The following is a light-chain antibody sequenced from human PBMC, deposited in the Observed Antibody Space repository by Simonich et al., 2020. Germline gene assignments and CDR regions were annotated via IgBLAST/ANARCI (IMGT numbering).Light chain of an antibody. CDR1: QSVLYSSNNKNY. CDR2: WAY. Sequence: DIVMTKSPDSLAVSLGERATINCKSSQSVLYSSNNKNYLAWYQQKPGQPPKLLIYWAYPRESGVPDRVSGSGSGTDFTLTISSLQAEDVAVYYCQQYYSTPPWTFGQGTKVEIK. CDR3: QQYYSTPPWT. V-gene: IGKV4-1*01. J-gene: IGKJ1*01.